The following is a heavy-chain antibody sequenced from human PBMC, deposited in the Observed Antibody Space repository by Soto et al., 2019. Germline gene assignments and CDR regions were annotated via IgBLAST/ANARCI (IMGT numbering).Heavy chain of an antibody. V-gene: IGHV1-8*01. CDR1: GYTFTSYD. D-gene: IGHD2-15*01. J-gene: IGHJ3*02. CDR2: MNPNSGNT. CDR3: ARGPTRRYCSGGSCYSRVAFDI. Sequence: GASVKVSCKASGYTFTSYDINWVRQATGQGLGWMGWMNPNSGNTGYAQKFQGRVTMTRNTSISTAYMELSSLRSEDTAVYYCARGPTRRYCSGGSCYSRVAFDIWGQGTMATVSS.